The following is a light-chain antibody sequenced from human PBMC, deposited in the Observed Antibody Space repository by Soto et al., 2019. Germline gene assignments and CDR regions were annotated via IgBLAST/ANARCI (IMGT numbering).Light chain of an antibody. Sequence: QSVLTQSPSASASLGASVKLTCTLSSGHSNYAIAWHQQQPEKGHRYLMKLNRDGSHSKGDGIPNRFSGSSSGAERYLTICSLQSEDQADYYFQTWGTGIVIFGGGTKVTVL. CDR2: LNRDGSH. J-gene: IGLJ2*01. CDR1: SGHSNYA. CDR3: QTWGTGIVI. V-gene: IGLV4-69*01.